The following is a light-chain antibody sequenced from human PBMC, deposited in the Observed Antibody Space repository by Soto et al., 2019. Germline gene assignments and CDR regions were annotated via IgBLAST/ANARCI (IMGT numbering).Light chain of an antibody. CDR2: GAS. CDR1: QSVGSN. Sequence: EIVMTQSPATLSVSPGDGATLSCRASQSVGSNLACYQQKPGQPRRLLISGASTRATGIPARFSGSGSGTEFTLTISSLQSEDFAVYYCQQYNNWPPMFGQGTKV. V-gene: IGKV3-15*01. J-gene: IGKJ1*01. CDR3: QQYNNWPPM.